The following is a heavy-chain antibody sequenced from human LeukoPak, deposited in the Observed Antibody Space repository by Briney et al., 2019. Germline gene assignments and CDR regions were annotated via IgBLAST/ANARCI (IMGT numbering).Heavy chain of an antibody. CDR3: ARVFARGGEISGSYYYY. CDR1: GYTFTSYD. J-gene: IGHJ4*02. D-gene: IGHD3-10*01. V-gene: IGHV1-69*05. CDR2: IIPIFGTA. Sequence: EASVKVSCKASGYTFTSYDINWVRQAPGQGLEWMGGIIPIFGTANYAQKFQGRVTISTDESTSTAYMELSSLISEDTAVYYCARVFARGGEISGSYYYYWGQGTLVTVSS.